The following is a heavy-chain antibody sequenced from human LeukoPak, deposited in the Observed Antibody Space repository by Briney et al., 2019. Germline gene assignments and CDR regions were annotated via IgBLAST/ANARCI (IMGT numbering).Heavy chain of an antibody. V-gene: IGHV3-21*01. CDR3: AKSLPPRDSSGWLSFDY. D-gene: IGHD6-19*01. Sequence: PGGSLRLSCAASGFTFSSYGMHWVRQAPGKGLEWVSSISSSSSYIYYADSVKGRFTISRDNAKNSLYLQMNSLRAEDTAVYYCAKSLPPRDSSGWLSFDYWGQGTLVTVSS. J-gene: IGHJ4*02. CDR1: GFTFSSYG. CDR2: ISSSSSYI.